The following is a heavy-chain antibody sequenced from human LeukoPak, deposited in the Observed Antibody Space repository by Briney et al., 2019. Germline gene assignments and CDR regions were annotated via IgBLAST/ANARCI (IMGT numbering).Heavy chain of an antibody. Sequence: AVVKVSWSASGHTFTSNYFYWVRQAPGQGLEWMGIIDPTGGSTNYGQKFQGRVIMTRDLSTSTVYMQLSSLSSEDTALYYCAKGSGYYDHWGQGNLVTVSS. CDR1: GHTFTSNY. D-gene: IGHD3-22*01. V-gene: IGHV1-46*01. CDR3: AKGSGYYDH. CDR2: IDPTGGST. J-gene: IGHJ4*02.